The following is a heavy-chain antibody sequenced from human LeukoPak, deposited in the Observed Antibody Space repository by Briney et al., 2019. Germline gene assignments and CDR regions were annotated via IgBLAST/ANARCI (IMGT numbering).Heavy chain of an antibody. J-gene: IGHJ6*03. CDR1: GFTFSSYW. V-gene: IGHV3-74*01. CDR3: ARGLVVVPVGYYYYYMDV. Sequence: GGSLRLSCAASGFTFSSYWMHWVRQAPGKGLVWVSRINTDGSSTSYADSVKGRFTISRDNAKNTLYLQMNSLRAEDTAVYYCARGLVVVPVGYYYYYMDVWGKGTTVTVSS. D-gene: IGHD2-2*01. CDR2: INTDGSST.